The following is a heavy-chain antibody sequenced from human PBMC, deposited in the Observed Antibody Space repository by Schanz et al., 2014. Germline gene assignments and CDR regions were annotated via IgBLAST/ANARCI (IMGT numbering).Heavy chain of an antibody. CDR1: GFTFGDYA. CDR3: AKDISDTSGKDDY. CDR2: INTGVNT. J-gene: IGHJ4*02. D-gene: IGHD3-22*01. V-gene: IGHV3-23*01. Sequence: EVQLLESGGGLVQPGGSLRLSCAASGFTFGDYAMTWVRQAPGKGLEWVSAINTGVNTYYADSVRGRFTISRDNSKNTLFLQMNSLRVEDSAIYYCAKDISDTSGKDDYWGQGTLXTVSS.